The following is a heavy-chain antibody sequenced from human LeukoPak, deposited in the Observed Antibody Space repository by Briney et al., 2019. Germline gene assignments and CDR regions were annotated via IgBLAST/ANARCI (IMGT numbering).Heavy chain of an antibody. D-gene: IGHD6-13*01. V-gene: IGHV1-8*02. CDR3: ARGSSWYSLNWFDP. J-gene: IGHJ5*02. Sequence: ASVKVSCKASGYTFTGYYMHWVRQAPGQGLEWMGWMNPNSGNTGYAQKFQGRVTMTRNTSISTAYMELSSLRSEDTAVYYCARGSSWYSLNWFDPWGQGTLVTVSS. CDR1: GYTFTGYY. CDR2: MNPNSGNT.